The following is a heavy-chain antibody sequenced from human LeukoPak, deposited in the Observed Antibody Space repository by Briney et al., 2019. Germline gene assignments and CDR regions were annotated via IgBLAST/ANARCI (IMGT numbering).Heavy chain of an antibody. Sequence: GGSLRRSCAASGFTFSSYGSSWVRQAPGKGLEWVSAISGSGGSTYYADSVKGRFTISRDNSKNTLYLQMNSLRAEDTAVYYCAKEYGYTYGEFDYWGQGTLVTVSS. CDR1: GFTFSSYG. V-gene: IGHV3-23*01. CDR2: ISGSGGST. J-gene: IGHJ4*02. D-gene: IGHD5-18*01. CDR3: AKEYGYTYGEFDY.